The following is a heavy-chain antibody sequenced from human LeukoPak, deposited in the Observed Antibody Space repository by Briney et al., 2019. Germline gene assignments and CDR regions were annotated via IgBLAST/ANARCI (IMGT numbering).Heavy chain of an antibody. D-gene: IGHD3-22*01. Sequence: PGGSLRLSCAASGLTFSSYAMSWVRQAPGKGLEWVSAISGSGGSTYYADSVKGRFTISRDNSKNTLYLQMNSLRAEDTAVYYCAKAPNYYDIFVALDYWGQGTLVTVSS. CDR1: GLTFSSYA. J-gene: IGHJ4*02. CDR3: AKAPNYYDIFVALDY. V-gene: IGHV3-23*01. CDR2: ISGSGGST.